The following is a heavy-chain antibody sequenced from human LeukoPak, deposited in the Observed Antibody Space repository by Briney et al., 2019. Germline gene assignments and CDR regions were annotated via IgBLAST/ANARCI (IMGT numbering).Heavy chain of an antibody. V-gene: IGHV4-39*01. Sequence: PSETLSLTCTVSGGSISIISYYWGWIRQPPGKGLEWIGSIYYSGATYYNPSLKGRLTISVDTSQTQFSLKLSSVTAADTAVYYCARGKSMVRGVTPNDAFDIWGQGTMVTVSS. D-gene: IGHD3-10*01. J-gene: IGHJ3*02. CDR2: IYYSGAT. CDR1: GGSISIISYY. CDR3: ARGKSMVRGVTPNDAFDI.